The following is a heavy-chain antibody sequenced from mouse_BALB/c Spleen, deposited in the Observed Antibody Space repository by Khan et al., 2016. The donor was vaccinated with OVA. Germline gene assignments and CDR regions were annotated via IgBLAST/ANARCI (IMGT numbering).Heavy chain of an antibody. CDR1: GFSLTSYG. CDR3: ARHGYYGNYGPYFDV. D-gene: IGHD2-1*01. CDR2: IWSDGRT. V-gene: IGHV2-6-1*01. Sequence: QVQLQQSGPGLVAPSQSLSITCTISGFSLTSYGVHWVRQPPGKGLEWLVVIWSDGRTTYNSDLKSRLSISKDNSKSQVFLKMNSLQIDDTAMYYCARHGYYGNYGPYFDVWGAGTTVTVSS. J-gene: IGHJ1*01.